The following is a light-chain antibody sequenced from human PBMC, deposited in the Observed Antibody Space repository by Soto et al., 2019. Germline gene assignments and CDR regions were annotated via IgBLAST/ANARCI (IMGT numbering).Light chain of an antibody. V-gene: IGLV2-11*01. CDR2: DVT. Sequence: QSALTQPRSVSGSPGQSVTISCTGTSSDVGGYDYVSWFQHHPGKVPKLMISDVTTRPSGVPDRFSASMSGNTASLTISGLQAEDEADYYCCSYGGYFWVFGGGTKLTVL. CDR1: SSDVGGYDY. J-gene: IGLJ3*02. CDR3: CSYGGYFWV.